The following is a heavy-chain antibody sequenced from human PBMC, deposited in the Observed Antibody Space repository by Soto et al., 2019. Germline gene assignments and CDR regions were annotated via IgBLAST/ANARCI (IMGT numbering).Heavy chain of an antibody. CDR3: ASKDGVRGSYPFDY. CDR2: ISPMFDRA. V-gene: IGHV1-69*01. Sequence: QVQLVQSGAEVKKPGSSVKVSCKASGATFSSYGISWVRQAPGQGLEWMGGISPMFDRANYAQRFQGRVTITPDESTSTIYMEVSSLRSEDTAVYYCASKDGVRGSYPFDYRGQGTLVTVSS. J-gene: IGHJ4*02. CDR1: GATFSSYG. D-gene: IGHD1-26*01.